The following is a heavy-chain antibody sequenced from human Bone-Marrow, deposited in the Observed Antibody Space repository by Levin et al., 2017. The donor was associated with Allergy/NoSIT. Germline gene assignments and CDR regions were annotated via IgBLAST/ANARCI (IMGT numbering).Heavy chain of an antibody. CDR2: IKTDGSST. CDR3: ATGDRDGGV. J-gene: IGHJ4*02. Sequence: GESLKISCVASGLTLSNYWMHRVRQVPGKGLEWVSRIKTDGSSTDYADSLMGRFTISRDNAKNTVFLHLHRLRVGDASVYFCATGDRDGGVWGQGTLVTVSS. V-gene: IGHV3-74*01. CDR1: GLTLSNYW. D-gene: IGHD2-21*02.